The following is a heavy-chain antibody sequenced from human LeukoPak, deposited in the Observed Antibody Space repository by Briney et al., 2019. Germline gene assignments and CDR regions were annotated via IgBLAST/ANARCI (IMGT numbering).Heavy chain of an antibody. CDR1: GYTFTGYY. V-gene: IGHV1-8*02. J-gene: IGHJ4*02. CDR3: ARSVRDGYIDY. Sequence: ASVKVSCKASGYTFTGYYMHWVRQATGQGLEWMGWTNPNSGNTGYAQKFQGRVTMTRSTSISTAYMELSSLRSEDTAVYYCARSVRDGYIDYWGQGTLVTVSS. CDR2: TNPNSGNT. D-gene: IGHD5-24*01.